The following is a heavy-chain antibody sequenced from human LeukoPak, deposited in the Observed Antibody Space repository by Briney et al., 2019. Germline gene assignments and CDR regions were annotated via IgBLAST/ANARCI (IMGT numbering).Heavy chain of an antibody. CDR3: AISRYGMDV. Sequence: PSETLSLTCAVSGGSISSGGYPWSWIRQPPGKGLEWIGYIYHSGSTYYNPSLKSRVTISVDRSKNQFSLKLSSVTAADTAVYYCAISRYGMDVWGQGTTVTVSS. V-gene: IGHV4-30-2*01. D-gene: IGHD3-3*01. J-gene: IGHJ6*02. CDR1: GGSISSGGYP. CDR2: IYHSGST.